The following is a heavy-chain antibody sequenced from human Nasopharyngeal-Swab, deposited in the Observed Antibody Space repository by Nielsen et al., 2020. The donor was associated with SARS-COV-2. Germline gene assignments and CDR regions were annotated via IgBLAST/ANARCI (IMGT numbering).Heavy chain of an antibody. J-gene: IGHJ6*03. CDR1: GITFSTAW. V-gene: IGHV3-15*01. D-gene: IGHD2-2*01. CDR3: AWRDCSGTRCYAYTPSNSGVYHYYYMDV. Sequence: GESLKISCVASGITFSTAWMSWARQAPGKGLAWVGRFKSKTEGWTRYYVVPVKGRFTISRDDSKNTVFLQMDSLRAEDTGVYFCAWRDCSGTRCYAYTPSNSGVYHYYYMDVWGKGTTVTVSS. CDR2: FKSKTEGWTR.